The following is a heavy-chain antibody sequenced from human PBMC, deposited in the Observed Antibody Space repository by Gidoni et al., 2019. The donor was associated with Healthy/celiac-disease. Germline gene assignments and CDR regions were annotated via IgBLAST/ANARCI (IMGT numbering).Heavy chain of an antibody. CDR2: IKSKTDGGTT. J-gene: IGHJ4*02. CDR3: TTDPTFSTSPLYYFDY. V-gene: IGHV3-15*01. Sequence: EVQLVESGGGLVKPGGSLRLSCAASGFTFSNAWMSWVRQAPGKGLEWVGRIKSKTDGGTTDYAAPVKGRFTISRDDSKNTLYLQMNSLKTEDTAVYYCTTDPTFSTSPLYYFDYWGQGTLVTVSS. D-gene: IGHD3-16*01. CDR1: GFTFSNAW.